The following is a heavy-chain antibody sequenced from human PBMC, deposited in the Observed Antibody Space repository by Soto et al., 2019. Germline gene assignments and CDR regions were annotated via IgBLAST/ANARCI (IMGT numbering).Heavy chain of an antibody. J-gene: IGHJ5*02. CDR2: IYYSGST. Sequence: SETLSLTCTVSGGSISSGDYYWSWIRQPPGKGLEWIGYIYYSGSTYYNPSLKSRVTISVDTSKNQFSLKLSSVTAADTAVYYCAXVRGYCSSTSCFNWFDPWGQGTLVTVSS. CDR1: GGSISSGDYY. D-gene: IGHD2-2*01. CDR3: AXVRGYCSSTSCFNWFDP. V-gene: IGHV4-30-4*01.